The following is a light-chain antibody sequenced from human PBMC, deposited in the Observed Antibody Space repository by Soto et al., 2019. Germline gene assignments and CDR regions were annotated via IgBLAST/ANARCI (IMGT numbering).Light chain of an antibody. Sequence: DIVMTQSPDSLAVSLGERATINCKSSQNLLYNSDNKNYLAWYQQKPGQPPRLLIYWASTRESGVPDRFSGSGSETDFTLTISSLQAEDVAVYYCQQYYSTPRTFGQGTKVEIK. CDR3: QQYYSTPRT. CDR1: QNLLYNSDNKNY. J-gene: IGKJ1*01. V-gene: IGKV4-1*01. CDR2: WAS.